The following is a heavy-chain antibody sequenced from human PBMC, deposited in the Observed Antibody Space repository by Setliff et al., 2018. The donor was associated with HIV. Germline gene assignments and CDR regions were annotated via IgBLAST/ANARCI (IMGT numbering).Heavy chain of an antibody. CDR2: IYASDRSGST. D-gene: IGHD2-15*01. V-gene: IGHV4-61*09. CDR1: GGSITTGSYY. J-gene: IGHJ4*02. Sequence: PSETLSLTCTVSGGSITTGSYYWDWIRQPDGQGLEWIVHIYASDRSGSTNYNPSLKSRGTISLDPSKNQFSMKLRSVAAADTAVYYWARDDRCSGGCCYSYWGQGARVTVSS. CDR3: ARDDRCSGGCCYSY.